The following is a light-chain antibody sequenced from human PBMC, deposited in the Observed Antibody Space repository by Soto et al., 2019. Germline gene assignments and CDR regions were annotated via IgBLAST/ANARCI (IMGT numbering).Light chain of an antibody. CDR3: MQALQTPRT. CDR2: LGS. CDR1: QSLLHSNGYNY. J-gene: IGKJ1*01. Sequence: DIVMTQSPLSLPATPGEPASISCRSSQSLLHSNGYNYLDWYLQKPGQSPQLLIYLGSNRASGVPDRFSGSGSGTDFTLKISRVEAEDVGVYYGMQALQTPRTFGQGTKVEIK. V-gene: IGKV2-28*01.